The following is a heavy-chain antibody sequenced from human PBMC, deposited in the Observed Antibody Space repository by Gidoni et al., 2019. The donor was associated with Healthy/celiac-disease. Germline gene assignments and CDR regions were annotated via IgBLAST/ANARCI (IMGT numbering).Heavy chain of an antibody. V-gene: IGHV3-15*01. CDR2: IKSKTDGGTT. J-gene: IGHJ4*02. CDR1: GFTFSNAW. Sequence: EVQLVESGGGLVKPGGSLRLSCAASGFTFSNAWMSWVRQAPGKGLEWVGRIKSKTDGGTTEYAAPVKGRFTISRDDSKNTLYLQMNSLKTEDTAVYYCTTGPIVVVPVEQILAPGGGYWGQGTLVTVSS. D-gene: IGHD2-2*01. CDR3: TTGPIVVVPVEQILAPGGGY.